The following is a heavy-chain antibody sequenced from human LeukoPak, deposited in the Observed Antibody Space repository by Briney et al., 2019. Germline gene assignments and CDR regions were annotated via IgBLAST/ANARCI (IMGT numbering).Heavy chain of an antibody. D-gene: IGHD5-18*01. V-gene: IGHV3-7*03. CDR1: GFTFSRYW. CDR3: ARDSGYSYGFYYYYGMDV. J-gene: IGHJ6*02. CDR2: IKQDGSEK. Sequence: GGSLRLSCAASGFTFSRYWMSWVRQVPRKGLEWVANIKQDGSEKYYVDSVKGRFTISRDNAKNSLYLQMNSLRAEDTAVYYCARDSGYSYGFYYYYGMDVWGQGTTVTVSS.